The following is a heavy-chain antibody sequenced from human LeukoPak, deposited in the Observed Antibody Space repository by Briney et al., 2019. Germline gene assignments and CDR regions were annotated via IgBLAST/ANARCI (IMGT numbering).Heavy chain of an antibody. CDR1: GGSFSSGIHS. CDR3: ARVGQWLDFDY. J-gene: IGHJ4*02. D-gene: IGHD6-19*01. Sequence: SETLSLTCAVPGGSFSSGIHSWSWVRQPPGKGLEWIGYIYHSGSIYYNPSLKSRVTISVDRSKNHFSLKLNSVTAADTAVYYCARVGQWLDFDYWGQGTLVTVSS. V-gene: IGHV4-30-2*01. CDR2: IYHSGSI.